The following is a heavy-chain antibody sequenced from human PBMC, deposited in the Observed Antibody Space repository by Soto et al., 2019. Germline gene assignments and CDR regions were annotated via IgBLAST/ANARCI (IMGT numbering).Heavy chain of an antibody. J-gene: IGHJ4*02. CDR2: ISGDGSTI. CDR1: GFTFSNYF. D-gene: IGHD3-22*01. Sequence: GGSLRLSCAASGFTFSNYFMHWVRQVPGEGLVWVSRISGDGSTISYADSVKGRFTISRDNAKNTLYLQMNSLRAEDTAVYYCAREKRSRLYYYDSSGYSYWGQGTLVTVSS. CDR3: AREKRSRLYYYDSSGYSY. V-gene: IGHV3-74*01.